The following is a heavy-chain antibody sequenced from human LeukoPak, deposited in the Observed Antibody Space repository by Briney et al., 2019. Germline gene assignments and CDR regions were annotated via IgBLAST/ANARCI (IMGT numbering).Heavy chain of an antibody. CDR3: ARDTPYKPSDY. Sequence: GGSLRLSCAASGFTFSSYGMHWVRQAPGKGLEWVAVISYDGSNKYYADSVKGRFTISRDNAKNSLCLQMNSLRAEDTAIYYCARDTPYKPSDYWGQGALVTVSS. D-gene: IGHD1-1*01. CDR2: ISYDGSNK. V-gene: IGHV3-30*03. J-gene: IGHJ4*02. CDR1: GFTFSSYG.